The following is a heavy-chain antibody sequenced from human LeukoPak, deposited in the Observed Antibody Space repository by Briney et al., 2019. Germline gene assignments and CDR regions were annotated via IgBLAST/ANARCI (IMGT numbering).Heavy chain of an antibody. V-gene: IGHV1-69*05. J-gene: IGHJ5*02. Sequence: SVKVSCKASGGTFSSHAISWVRQAPGQGLEWMGRIIPIFGTANYAQKFQGRVTITTDESTSTAYMELSSLRSEDTAVYYCARFGHSSGWLNWFDPWGQGTLVTVSS. CDR3: ARFGHSSGWLNWFDP. CDR1: GGTFSSHA. CDR2: IIPIFGTA. D-gene: IGHD6-19*01.